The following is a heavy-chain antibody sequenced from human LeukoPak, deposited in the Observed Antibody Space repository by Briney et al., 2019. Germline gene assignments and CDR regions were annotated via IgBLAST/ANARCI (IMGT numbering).Heavy chain of an antibody. J-gene: IGHJ4*02. Sequence: GGSLRLSCAASRFTFDDHAMHWVRQAPGKGLEWVSGISWNTVAIGYADSVKGRFTISRDNAKNSLYLQMNSLRPEDTALYYCAKAKDVGSGWYSFDYWGQGTLVTVSS. CDR1: RFTFDDHA. D-gene: IGHD6-19*01. V-gene: IGHV3-9*01. CDR2: ISWNTVAI. CDR3: AKAKDVGSGWYSFDY.